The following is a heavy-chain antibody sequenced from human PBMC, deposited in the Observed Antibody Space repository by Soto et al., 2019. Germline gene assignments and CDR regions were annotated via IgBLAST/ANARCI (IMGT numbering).Heavy chain of an antibody. Sequence: SETLSLTCTVSGGSISSYYWSWIRQPPGKGLEWIGYIYYSGSTNYNPSLKSRVTISVDTSKNQFSLKLSSVTAADTAGYYCARNIRAAAGVDYWAQGTLVTVS. V-gene: IGHV4-59*08. D-gene: IGHD6-13*01. J-gene: IGHJ4*02. CDR1: GGSISSYY. CDR2: IYYSGST. CDR3: ARNIRAAAGVDY.